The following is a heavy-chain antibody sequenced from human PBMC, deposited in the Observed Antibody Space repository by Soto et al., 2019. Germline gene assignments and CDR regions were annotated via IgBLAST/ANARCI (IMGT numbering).Heavy chain of an antibody. Sequence: EVQLVESGGGLVQPGRSLRLSCAASGFTFDDYAMHWVRQAPAKGLEWVSGISWNSGTIGYAASVRGRFPISRDNAKNSLYLQMNSLRAEDRALYYCAKDYDFWSGCFDYWGQGTLVSVSS. V-gene: IGHV3-9*01. CDR2: ISWNSGTI. CDR3: AKDYDFWSGCFDY. J-gene: IGHJ4*02. CDR1: GFTFDDYA. D-gene: IGHD3-3*01.